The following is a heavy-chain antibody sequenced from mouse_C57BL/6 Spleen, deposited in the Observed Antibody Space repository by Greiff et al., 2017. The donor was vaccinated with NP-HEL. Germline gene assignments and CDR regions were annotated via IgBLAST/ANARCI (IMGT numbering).Heavy chain of an antibody. V-gene: IGHV5-9-1*02. J-gene: IGHJ2*01. CDR1: GFTFSSYA. D-gene: IGHD2-1*01. CDR3: TRGYYGNFHFDY. CDR2: ISSGGDYI. Sequence: EVQRVESGEGLVKPGGSLKLSCAASGFTFSSYAMSWVRQTPEKRLEWVAYISSGGDYIYYADTVKGPFTFSRDNARNTLYLQMSSLKSEDTAMYYCTRGYYGNFHFDYWGQGTTLTVSS.